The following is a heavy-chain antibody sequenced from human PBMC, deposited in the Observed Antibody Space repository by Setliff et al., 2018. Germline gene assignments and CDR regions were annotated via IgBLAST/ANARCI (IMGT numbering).Heavy chain of an antibody. CDR1: GDSISSRRNY. V-gene: IGHV4-61*09. Sequence: LSLTCTVSGDSISSRRNYWGWFRQPAGKELEWIGQIYTSWSTNYNPSLKSRVTISLDTSKNQFSLMLTSVTAADTAVYYCATDGPVLNGDYISWGQGTLVTVSS. J-gene: IGHJ5*02. CDR3: ATDGPVLNGDYIS. D-gene: IGHD3-10*01. CDR2: IYTSWST.